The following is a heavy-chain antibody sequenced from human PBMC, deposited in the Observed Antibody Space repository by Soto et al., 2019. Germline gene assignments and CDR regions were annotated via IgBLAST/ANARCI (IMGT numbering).Heavy chain of an antibody. CDR3: ARSGDYMAY. CDR2: IWYDGSNK. CDR1: GFTFSSYG. V-gene: IGHV3-33*01. D-gene: IGHD4-17*01. Sequence: QVQLVESGGGVVQPGRSLRLSCAASGFTFSSYGMHWVRQAPGKGLEWVAVIWYDGSNKYYADSVKGRFTISRDNSKNTLYLKMNSRRAEDTAVYYCARSGDYMAYWGQGTLVTVSS. J-gene: IGHJ4*02.